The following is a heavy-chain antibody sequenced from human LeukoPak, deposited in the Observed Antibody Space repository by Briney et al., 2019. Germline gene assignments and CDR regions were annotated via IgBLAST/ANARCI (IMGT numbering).Heavy chain of an antibody. D-gene: IGHD3-22*01. CDR3: ARAYYDSSGYYGPPAFDI. CDR1: RLTFSDFSGYQ. V-gene: IGHV3-11*01. Sequence: GGSLRLSCAASRLTFSDFSGYQMSWIRQAPGKGLEWVSYISRGGTTIYYADSVKGRFTISRDNSKNTLYLQMNSLRAEDTAVYYCARAYYDSSGYYGPPAFDIWGQGTMVTVSS. CDR2: ISRGGTTI. J-gene: IGHJ3*02.